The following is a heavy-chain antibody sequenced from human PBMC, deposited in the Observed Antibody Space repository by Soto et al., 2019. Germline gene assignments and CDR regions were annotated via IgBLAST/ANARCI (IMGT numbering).Heavy chain of an antibody. J-gene: IGHJ2*01. Sequence: QVQLQQWGAGLLKPSETLSLTCAVYGGSFSGYYWSWIRQPPGKGLEWIGEINHSGSTNYNPSLKSRVTISVDTSKNQFALKLSSVTAADTAVYYGAGWLDYGDYFRYFDLWGRGTLVTVSS. CDR3: AGWLDYGDYFRYFDL. D-gene: IGHD4-17*01. V-gene: IGHV4-34*01. CDR2: INHSGST. CDR1: GGSFSGYY.